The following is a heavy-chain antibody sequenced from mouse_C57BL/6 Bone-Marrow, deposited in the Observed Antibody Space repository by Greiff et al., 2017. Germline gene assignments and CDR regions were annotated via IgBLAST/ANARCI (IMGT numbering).Heavy chain of an antibody. CDR3: ARDSVGYGSSFDV. V-gene: IGHV5-17*01. J-gene: IGHJ1*03. D-gene: IGHD1-1*01. CDR1: GFTFSDYG. CDR2: ISSGSSTT. Sequence: VQLKESGGGLVKPGGSLKLSCAASGFTFSDYGMHWVRQAPEKGLEWVAYISSGSSTTYYADTVKGRFTISRDNAKNTLFLQMTSLRSEDTAMYYCARDSVGYGSSFDVWGTGTTVTVSS.